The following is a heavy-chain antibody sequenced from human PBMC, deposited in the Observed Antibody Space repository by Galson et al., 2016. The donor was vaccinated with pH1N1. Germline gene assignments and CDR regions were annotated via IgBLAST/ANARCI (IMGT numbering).Heavy chain of an antibody. Sequence: SVKVSCKASGYTFTDYYIHWVRQAPGKGLEWVGWINPNSDVTKYAQKFQDRVTMTRDTSINTAYMELSGPTSDDTAVYYCARDSKGGIPFHYWGQGTLVTLSS. CDR3: ARDSKGGIPFHY. V-gene: IGHV1-2*02. CDR2: INPNSDVT. D-gene: IGHD1-26*01. CDR1: GYTFTDYY. J-gene: IGHJ4*02.